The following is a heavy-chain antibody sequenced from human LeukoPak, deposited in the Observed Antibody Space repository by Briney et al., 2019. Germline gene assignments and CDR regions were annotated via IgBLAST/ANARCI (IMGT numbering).Heavy chain of an antibody. V-gene: IGHV4-59*01. CDR1: GGSISSYY. CDR3: ARVRGGNGDYFDY. Sequence: SETLSLTCTVSGGSISSYYWSWIRQPPGKGLEWIGYIYYSGSTTYNPSLKSRVTISVDTSKNQFSLKLSSVTAADTAVYYCARVRGGNGDYFDYWGQGTLVTVSS. CDR2: IYYSGST. D-gene: IGHD4-23*01. J-gene: IGHJ4*02.